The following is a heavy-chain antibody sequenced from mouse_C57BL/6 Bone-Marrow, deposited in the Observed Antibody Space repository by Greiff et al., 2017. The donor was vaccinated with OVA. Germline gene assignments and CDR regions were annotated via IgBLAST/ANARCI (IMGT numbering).Heavy chain of an antibody. CDR2: ISGGGSYT. CDR1: GFTFSSYA. Sequence: EVQRVESGGGLVKPGGSLKLSCAASGFTFSSYAMSWVRQTPEKRLEWVATISGGGSYTNYPDNVKGRFTISRDNAKNNLYLQMSQLKSEDTAMYYCASGGYGLFDYWGQGTTLTVSS. V-gene: IGHV5-4*01. D-gene: IGHD2-2*01. CDR3: ASGGYGLFDY. J-gene: IGHJ2*01.